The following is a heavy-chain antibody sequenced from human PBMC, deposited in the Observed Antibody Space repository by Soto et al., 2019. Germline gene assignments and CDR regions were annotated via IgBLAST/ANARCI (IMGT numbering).Heavy chain of an antibody. V-gene: IGHV4-31*03. Sequence: QLQLQESGPGLVRPSQTLSLTCSVSGGSITSGGYYWGWIRQLPGKGLEWVAYVYSSGRTYYNPSLESRLSISLDTSKNQFSLILRSVTVADTAIYYCARDRNGFNKAFDIWGQGAMVTVSS. D-gene: IGHD2-8*01. CDR2: VYSSGRT. CDR1: GGSITSGGYY. J-gene: IGHJ3*02. CDR3: ARDRNGFNKAFDI.